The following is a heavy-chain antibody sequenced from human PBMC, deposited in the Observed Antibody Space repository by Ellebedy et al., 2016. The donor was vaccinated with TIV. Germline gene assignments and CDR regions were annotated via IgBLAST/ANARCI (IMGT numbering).Heavy chain of an antibody. CDR3: AAPSDSWFDC. J-gene: IGHJ4*02. V-gene: IGHV3-30*03. CDR1: GFPFTDYA. D-gene: IGHD1-26*01. CDR2: MSYDGTNK. Sequence: GESLKISCAASGFPFTDYALHWVRQAPGKGLEWVTSMSYDGTNKYYADSVTGRFTISRDTSKNTLYLQMNNLRVEDAAVYYCAAPSDSWFDCWGQGTLVIVSS.